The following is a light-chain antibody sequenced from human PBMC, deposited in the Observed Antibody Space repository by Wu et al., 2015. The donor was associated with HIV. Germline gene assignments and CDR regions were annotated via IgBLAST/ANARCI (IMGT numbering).Light chain of an antibody. Sequence: VLTQSPGTLSLSPGDRATLSCRASHGIDSDLAWYQQKRGQAPKLIIYGASHRASGVPDRFGGGGSGTDFTLIISRLEPEDFGVYYCQQRANWPLTFGGGTRLEIK. V-gene: IGKV3D-11*01. CDR1: HGIDSD. J-gene: IGKJ4*01. CDR2: GAS. CDR3: QQRANWPLT.